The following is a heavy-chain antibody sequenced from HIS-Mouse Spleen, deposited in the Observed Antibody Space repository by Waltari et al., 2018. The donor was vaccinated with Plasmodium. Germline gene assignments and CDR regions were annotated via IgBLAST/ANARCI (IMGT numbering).Heavy chain of an antibody. CDR3: AKSSKGTGDLWDF. CDR1: GFTFSSYA. J-gene: IGHJ4*02. CDR2: FGGSVGST. Sequence: EVQLLESGGGLVQPGGSLRLSCAASGFTFSSYAMRWVRRAPGEWWCVVSVFGGSVGSTYAAASVKGRFTISRDNSKNTRYLQMNSRRAEDTAVYYCAKSSKGTGDLWDFWGQGTLVTVSS. D-gene: IGHD7-27*01. V-gene: IGHV3-23*01.